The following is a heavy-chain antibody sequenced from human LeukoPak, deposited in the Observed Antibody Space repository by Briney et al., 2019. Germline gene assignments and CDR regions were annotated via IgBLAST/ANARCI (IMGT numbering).Heavy chain of an antibody. Sequence: SETLSLTCTVSGGSISSSSYYWGWIRQPPGKGLEWIGSIYYSGSTYYNPSLKSRVTISVDTSKNQFTLKLSSVTAADTAVYYCARQYFLILSLYYFDYWGQGTLVTVSS. CDR2: IYYSGST. D-gene: IGHD3-10*02. CDR1: GGSISSSSYY. V-gene: IGHV4-39*01. CDR3: ARQYFLILSLYYFDY. J-gene: IGHJ4*02.